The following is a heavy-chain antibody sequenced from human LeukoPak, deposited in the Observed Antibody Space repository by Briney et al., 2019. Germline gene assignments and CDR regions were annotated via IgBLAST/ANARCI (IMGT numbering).Heavy chain of an antibody. V-gene: IGHV3-21*01. J-gene: IGHJ4*02. CDR2: ISSSSSYI. CDR1: GFTFSSYS. Sequence: GGALRLSCAASGFTFSSYSMNWVRQAPGKGLEWVSSISSSSSYIYYADSVKGRFTISRDNAKNSLYLQMNSLRAEDTAVYYCASGSSSWAYYFDYWGLGTLVTVSS. D-gene: IGHD6-13*01. CDR3: ASGSSSWAYYFDY.